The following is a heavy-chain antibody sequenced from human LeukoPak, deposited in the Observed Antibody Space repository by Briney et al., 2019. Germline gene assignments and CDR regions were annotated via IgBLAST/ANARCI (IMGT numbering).Heavy chain of an antibody. J-gene: IGHJ6*02. V-gene: IGHV1-18*01. CDR2: ISAYNGNT. CDR3: ASSYRSGLPVVPAAMWFGEPYPRNYYYYGMDV. D-gene: IGHD2-2*01. Sequence: GESLKISCKGSGYSFTSYGISWVRQAPGQGLEWMGWISAYNGNTDYAQKLQGRVTMTTDTSTSTAYMELRSLRSDDTAVYYCASSYRSGLPVVPAAMWFGEPYPRNYYYYGMDVWGQGTTVTVSS. CDR1: GYSFTSYG.